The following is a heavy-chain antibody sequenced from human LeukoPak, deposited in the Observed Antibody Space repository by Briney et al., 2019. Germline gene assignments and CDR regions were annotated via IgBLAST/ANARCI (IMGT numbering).Heavy chain of an antibody. CDR1: GFTFSSYG. Sequence: GGSLRLSCAASGFTFSSYGMHWVRQAPGKGLEWVAFIRYDGSNKYYADSVKGRFTISRDNSKNTLYLQMNSLRAEDTAVYYCATLPNPSYYYYYYYMDVWGKGTTVTVSS. CDR2: IRYDGSNK. CDR3: ATLPNPSYYYYYYYMDV. J-gene: IGHJ6*03. D-gene: IGHD2-2*01. V-gene: IGHV3-30*02.